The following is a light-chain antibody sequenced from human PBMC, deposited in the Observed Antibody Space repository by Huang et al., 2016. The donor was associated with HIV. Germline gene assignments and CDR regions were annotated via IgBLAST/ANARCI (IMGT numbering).Light chain of an antibody. CDR3: QQYNNRYT. J-gene: IGKJ2*01. CDR1: QSISSN. Sequence: IVMTQSPATLSVSPGERATLSCRASQSISSNLAWYQQKPGQAPRLLIYGASTRATGIPARCSGSGSGTEFTLTISSLQSEDLAVYYCQQYNNRYTFGQGTKLEIK. CDR2: GAS. V-gene: IGKV3-15*01.